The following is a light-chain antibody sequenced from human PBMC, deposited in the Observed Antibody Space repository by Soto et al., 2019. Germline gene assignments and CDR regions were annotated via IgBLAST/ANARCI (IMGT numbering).Light chain of an antibody. Sequence: EIVLTQSPVTLSLSPGERATLSCRASQTVRRMYLSWFQQKPGQAPSLLLYGTYTRATGIPVRFSGSGSGTDFPLTISSLQPEDFAVYFCHQDVNLPWTFGQGTKVEI. V-gene: IGKV3D-7*01. CDR2: GTY. CDR1: QTVRRMY. CDR3: HQDVNLPWT. J-gene: IGKJ1*01.